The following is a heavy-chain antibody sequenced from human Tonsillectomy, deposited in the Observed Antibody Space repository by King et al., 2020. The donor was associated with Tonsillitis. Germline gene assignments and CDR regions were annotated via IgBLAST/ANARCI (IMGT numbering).Heavy chain of an antibody. D-gene: IGHD3-3*01. CDR3: AKDYSDDSWWYFDL. Sequence: VQLVESGGGVVQPGRSLRLSCAASGFSFRTYGMHWVRQAPGQGLDWVAVISYDERKKVYADSVKGRFTISRDNSKKTLYLQMISLRAEDTAVYYCAKDYSDDSWWYFDLWGRGTLVTVSS. V-gene: IGHV3-30*18. CDR1: GFSFRTYG. CDR2: ISYDERKK. J-gene: IGHJ2*01.